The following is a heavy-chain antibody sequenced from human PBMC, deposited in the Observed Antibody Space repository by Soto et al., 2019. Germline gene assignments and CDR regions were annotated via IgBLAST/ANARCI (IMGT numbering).Heavy chain of an antibody. CDR2: IIPIFGTA. J-gene: IGHJ6*02. D-gene: IGHD6-19*01. V-gene: IGHV1-69*13. Sequence: ASVKVSCKASGGTFSSYAISWVRQAPGQGLEWMGGIIPIFGTANYAQKFQGRVTITADESTSTAYMELSSLRSEDTAVYYCAAGSGSGWYSPTYYYYGMDVWGQGTTVTV. CDR1: GGTFSSYA. CDR3: AAGSGSGWYSPTYYYYGMDV.